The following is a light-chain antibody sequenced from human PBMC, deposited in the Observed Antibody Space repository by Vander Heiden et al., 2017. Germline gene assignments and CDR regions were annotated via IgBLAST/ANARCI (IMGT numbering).Light chain of an antibody. CDR3: QQYEDWPFT. CDR2: DAS. CDR1: QSIRNK. J-gene: IGKJ3*01. Sequence: EIVMTQSPVTLSVSPGEGATLSCRASQSIRNKLAWYQQKPGQAPRLLIHDASTRATAIPARFSGSGSGTEFTLTISSLQSEDFAVYYCQQYEDWPFTFGHGTRVDIK. V-gene: IGKV3-15*01.